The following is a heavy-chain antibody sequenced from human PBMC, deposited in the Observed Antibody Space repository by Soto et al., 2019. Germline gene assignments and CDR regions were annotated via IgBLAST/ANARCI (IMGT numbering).Heavy chain of an antibody. CDR2: ISGSGGST. CDR3: AKLGDFWSEGMDV. D-gene: IGHD3-3*01. Sequence: EVQLLESGGGLVQPGGSLRLSCAASGFTFSSYAMSWVRQAPGKGLEWVSAISGSGGSTYYADSVKGRFTISRDNSKNTLYLQMNSLRAEDTAVYDCAKLGDFWSEGMDVWGQGTTVTVSS. J-gene: IGHJ6*02. CDR1: GFTFSSYA. V-gene: IGHV3-23*01.